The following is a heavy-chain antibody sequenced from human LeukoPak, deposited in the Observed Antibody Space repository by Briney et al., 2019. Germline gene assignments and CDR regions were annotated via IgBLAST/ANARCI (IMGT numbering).Heavy chain of an antibody. J-gene: IGHJ5*02. Sequence: PGRSLRLSCAASGFSFSSYAMYWVRQAPGKGPEWVAFIANDGRDKHQADSVKGRFIISRDNSKNTLYLQMNSLRAEDTAVYYCAKDRGWGRAPRYNWFDPWGQGTLVTVSS. CDR3: AKDRGWGRAPRYNWFDP. CDR2: IANDGRDK. V-gene: IGHV3-30*18. CDR1: GFSFSSYA. D-gene: IGHD7-27*01.